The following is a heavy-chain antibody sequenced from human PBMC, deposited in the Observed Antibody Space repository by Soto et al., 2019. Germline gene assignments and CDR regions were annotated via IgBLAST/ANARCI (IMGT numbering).Heavy chain of an antibody. CDR3: ARFVRHQLPTIDF. Sequence: QVQLVQSGAEVKEPGASVRVSCKASGYTFSNYDINWVRQATGQGLEWMGWMNPESRNTGYAQKFQGRVTMTRDTSISTAYMELTSLRSEDTAVYYCARFVRHQLPTIDFWGQGTLVTVSS. D-gene: IGHD2-2*01. CDR1: GYTFSNYD. J-gene: IGHJ4*02. CDR2: MNPESRNT. V-gene: IGHV1-8*01.